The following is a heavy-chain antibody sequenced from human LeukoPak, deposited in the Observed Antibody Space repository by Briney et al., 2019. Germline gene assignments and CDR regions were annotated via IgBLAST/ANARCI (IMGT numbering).Heavy chain of an antibody. Sequence: PGGSLRLSCAASGFTFSSYWMHWVRQSPGKGLVGVSGINSDGSSTSYADSVKGRFTISRDNAKNPVYLQMNSLRAEDTAVYHCATSRTFDYWGQGTLVTVSS. CDR1: GFTFSSYW. V-gene: IGHV3-74*01. CDR2: INSDGSST. J-gene: IGHJ4*02. CDR3: ATSRTFDY.